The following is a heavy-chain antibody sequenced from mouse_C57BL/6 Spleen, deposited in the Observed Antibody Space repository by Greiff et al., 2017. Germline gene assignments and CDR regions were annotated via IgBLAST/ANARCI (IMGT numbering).Heavy chain of an antibody. CDR2: IDPEDGET. D-gene: IGHD1-1*01. V-gene: IGHV14-2*01. CDR3: ARNVDYGSSSYFDY. J-gene: IGHJ2*01. Sequence: VTLKESGAELVKPGASVKLSCTASGFNIKDYYMHWVKQRTEQGLEWIGRIDPEDGETKYAPKFQGQVTITADTSSNTAYLQLSSLTSEDMAVYYCARNVDYGSSSYFDYWGQGTTLTVSS. CDR1: GFNIKDYY.